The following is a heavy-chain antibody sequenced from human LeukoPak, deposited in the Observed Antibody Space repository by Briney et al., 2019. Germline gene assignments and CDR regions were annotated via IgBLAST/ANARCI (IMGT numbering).Heavy chain of an antibody. V-gene: IGHV3-74*01. J-gene: IGHJ4*02. D-gene: IGHD3-22*01. CDR2: INSDGSST. Sequence: GGSLRLSCAASGFTFTTYWMHWVRQAPGKGLVWVSRINSDGSSTNYADSVKGRFTISRDNAKNTLYLQVNSLRADDTAVYYCARGPAYYFDTSGYHSGYWGQGTLVTVSS. CDR1: GFTFTTYW. CDR3: ARGPAYYFDTSGYHSGY.